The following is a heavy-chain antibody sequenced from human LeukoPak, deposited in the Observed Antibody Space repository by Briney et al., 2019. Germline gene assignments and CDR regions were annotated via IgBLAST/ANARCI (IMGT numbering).Heavy chain of an antibody. V-gene: IGHV4-59*11. J-gene: IGHJ5*02. CDR3: ARATYGDYYNWFDP. CDR1: GGSISSHY. CDR2: IYYSGST. D-gene: IGHD4-17*01. Sequence: SETLSLTCTVSGGSISSHYWSWIRQPPGKGLEWIGYIYYSGSTNYNPSLTSRVTMSVHTSKNQCSLKLSSVTAADTAVYYCARATYGDYYNWFDPWGQGTLVTVS.